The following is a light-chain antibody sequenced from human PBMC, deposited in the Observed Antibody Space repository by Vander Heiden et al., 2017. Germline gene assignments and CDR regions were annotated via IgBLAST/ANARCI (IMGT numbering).Light chain of an antibody. J-gene: IGKJ1*01. Sequence: DIQMTQSPSTLSASVGDRVTITCRASQSISSWLAWYQQKPGKAPKLLTYKASSLESGVPSRFSGSGSGTEFTLTISSLQPDDFATYYCQQYNSYSRGFGQGTKVEIK. V-gene: IGKV1-5*03. CDR3: QQYNSYSRG. CDR1: QSISSW. CDR2: KAS.